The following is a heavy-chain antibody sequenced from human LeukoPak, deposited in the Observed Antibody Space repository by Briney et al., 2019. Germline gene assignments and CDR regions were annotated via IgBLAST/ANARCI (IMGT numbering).Heavy chain of an antibody. J-gene: IGHJ3*02. D-gene: IGHD2-8*01. V-gene: IGHV3-11*04. CDR1: GRTFTEHY. CDR3: AREWSAFDI. Sequence: GGSLTLSCAASGRTFTEHYMHWIRQAPGKGLEWVSFIGGTAGNTYYADSVKGRFTISRDNAKNSLYPQMNSLRAEDTAVYYCAREWSAFDIWGQGTMVTVSS. CDR2: IGGTAGNT.